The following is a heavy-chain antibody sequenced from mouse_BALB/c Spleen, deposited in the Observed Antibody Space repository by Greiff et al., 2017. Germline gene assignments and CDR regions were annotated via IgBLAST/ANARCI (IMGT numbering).Heavy chain of an antibody. CDR3: ARSTKRYYAMDY. D-gene: IGHD1-3*01. Sequence: QVQLQQSGAELVRPGTSVKVSCKASGYAFTNYLIEWVKQRPGQGLEWIGYINPSTGYTEYNQKFKDKATLTADKSSNTAYMQLSSLTSEDSAVYYCARSTKRYYAMDYWGQGTSVTVSS. J-gene: IGHJ4*01. V-gene: IGHV1-54*02. CDR1: GYAFTNYL. CDR2: INPSTGYT.